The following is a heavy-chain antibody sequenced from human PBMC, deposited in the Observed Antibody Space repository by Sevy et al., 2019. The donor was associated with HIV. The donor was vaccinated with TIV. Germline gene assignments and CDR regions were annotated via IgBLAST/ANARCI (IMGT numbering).Heavy chain of an antibody. CDR3: ARLNCSGGSCYSVGYYFDY. CDR2: INHSGST. Sequence: SETLSLTCAVYGGSFSGYYWSWIRQPPGKGLEWIGEINHSGSTNYNPSLKSRVTISVDTSKNQFSLKLSSVTAAGTAVYYCARLNCSGGSCYSVGYYFDYWGQGTLVTVSS. J-gene: IGHJ4*02. CDR1: GGSFSGYY. V-gene: IGHV4-34*01. D-gene: IGHD2-15*01.